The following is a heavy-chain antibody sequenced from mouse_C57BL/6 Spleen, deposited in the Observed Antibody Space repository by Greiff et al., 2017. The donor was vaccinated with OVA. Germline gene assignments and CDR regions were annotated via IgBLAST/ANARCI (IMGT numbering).Heavy chain of an antibody. CDR1: GYTFTDYE. CDR2: IDPETGGT. CDR3: TEDSNLRGGYFDV. V-gene: IGHV1-15*01. J-gene: IGHJ1*03. Sequence: QVQLQQSGAELVRPGASVTLSCKASGYTFTDYEMHWVKQTPVHGLEWIGAIDPETGGTAYNQKFKGKAILTADKSSSTAYMELRSLTSEDSAVYYCTEDSNLRGGYFDVWGTGTTVTVSS. D-gene: IGHD2-5*01.